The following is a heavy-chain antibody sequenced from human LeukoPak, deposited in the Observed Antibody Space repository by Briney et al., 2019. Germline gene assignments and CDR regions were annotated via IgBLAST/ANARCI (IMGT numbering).Heavy chain of an antibody. CDR3: AKRGPSTVTTSYYFDY. D-gene: IGHD4-17*01. CDR2: ISGDGTTT. V-gene: IGHV3-23*01. Sequence: PGGSLRLSCAASGFTFSDYAVSWVRQAPGKGLEWVSAISGDGTTTYYADSVKGRFTISRDNSKDTVYLQMNSLRAEDTAAYYCAKRGPSTVTTSYYFDYWGQGTLVTVSS. J-gene: IGHJ4*02. CDR1: GFTFSDYA.